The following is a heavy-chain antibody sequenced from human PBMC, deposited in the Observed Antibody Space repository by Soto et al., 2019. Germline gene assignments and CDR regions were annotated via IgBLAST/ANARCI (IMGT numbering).Heavy chain of an antibody. CDR3: ARDPEPIVVVQAAIGMDV. CDR2: ISAYNGNT. V-gene: IGHV1-18*01. CDR1: GYTFTSYG. J-gene: IGHJ6*02. D-gene: IGHD2-2*01. Sequence: ASVKVSCKASGYTFTSYGISWVRQAPGQGLEWMGWISAYNGNTNYAQKLQGRVTMTTDTSTSTAYMELRSLRSDDTAVYYCARDPEPIVVVQAAIGMDVWGQGTTVTVSS.